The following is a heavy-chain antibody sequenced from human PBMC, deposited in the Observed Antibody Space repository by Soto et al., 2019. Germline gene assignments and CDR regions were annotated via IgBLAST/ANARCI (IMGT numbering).Heavy chain of an antibody. D-gene: IGHD2-21*01. V-gene: IGHV4-34*01. Sequence: SETLSLTCAVYGASLSANYCNWLRQPPGNGLEWIGEINHSGNTNYNPSLRSRVTISIDTSKNQLSLNLRSVSAADTAVYYCARGRGDFDAWAQGTPVTVSS. CDR3: ARGRGDFDA. CDR1: GASLSANY. CDR2: INHSGNT. J-gene: IGHJ5*02.